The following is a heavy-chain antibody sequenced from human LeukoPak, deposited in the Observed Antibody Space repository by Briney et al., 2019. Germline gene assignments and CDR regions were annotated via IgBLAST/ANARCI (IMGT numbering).Heavy chain of an antibody. J-gene: IGHJ4*02. CDR3: AKDSAFGGEDS. CDR2: IHNGSGTT. D-gene: IGHD3-16*01. CDR1: GFTFSSYT. Sequence: GGSLRLSCTASGFTFSSYTMNWVRQAPGKGLEWVSAIHNGSGTTSHADSVKGRFTIYRDNPKNTLFLQINSLRAQDTAVYYSAKDSAFGGEDSWGQGTLVTVSS. V-gene: IGHV3-23*01.